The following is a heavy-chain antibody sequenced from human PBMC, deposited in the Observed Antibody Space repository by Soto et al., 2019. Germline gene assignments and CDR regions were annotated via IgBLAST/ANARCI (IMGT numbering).Heavy chain of an antibody. CDR2: VSPYDGYT. Sequence: QVQLVQSGAEVKKPGASVKVSCKASGYTFSSYGINWVRQAPGQGLEWLGWVSPYDGYTNYAQILQGRGSMTTDTSTKTAYMEVRSLRSDDTAVYYCARGGYYDSSGPRNYFYYGMNVWGQGTTVTVSS. D-gene: IGHD3-22*01. J-gene: IGHJ6*02. CDR3: ARGGYYDSSGPRNYFYYGMNV. V-gene: IGHV1-18*01. CDR1: GYTFSSYG.